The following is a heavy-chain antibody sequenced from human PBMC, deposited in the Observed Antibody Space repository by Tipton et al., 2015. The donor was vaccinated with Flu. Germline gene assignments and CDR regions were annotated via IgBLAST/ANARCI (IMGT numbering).Heavy chain of an antibody. J-gene: IGHJ6*02. CDR1: GGSFSGYY. CDR3: ARAPTLGYCTNGVCSRMGYYYYGMGV. D-gene: IGHD2-8*01. CDR2: INHSGST. V-gene: IGHV4-34*01. Sequence: TLSLTCAVYGGSFSGYYWSWIRQPPEKGLEWIGEINHSGSTNYNPSLKSRVTISVDTSKNQFSLKLSSVTAADTAVYYCARAPTLGYCTNGVCSRMGYYYYGMGVWGQGTPVPVSS.